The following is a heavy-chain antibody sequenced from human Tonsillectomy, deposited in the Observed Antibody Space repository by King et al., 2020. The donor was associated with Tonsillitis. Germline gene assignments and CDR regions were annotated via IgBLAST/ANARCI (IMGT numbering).Heavy chain of an antibody. D-gene: IGHD2-8*01. CDR3: AKAAVGIIMDVNWFAP. J-gene: IGHJ5*02. CDR1: GFTFRSFA. V-gene: IGHV3-30*18. Sequence: VQLVESGGGVVQPGRSLRLSCAASGFTFRSFAVHWVRQAPGKGLEWVAFISHDGENKNFADSVKGRFTISRDNYKNLVYLQINRLRAEDTAVYYCAKAAVGIIMDVNWFAPWGQGTLVTVSS. CDR2: ISHDGENK.